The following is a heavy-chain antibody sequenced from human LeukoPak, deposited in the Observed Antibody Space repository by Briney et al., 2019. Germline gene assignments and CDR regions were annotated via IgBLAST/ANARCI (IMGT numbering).Heavy chain of an antibody. J-gene: IGHJ3*02. Sequence: GGSLRLSCAASGFTFSSYSMNWVRQAPGRGLEWVSSISSSSDYIYYADSLKGRFTISRDNAKNSLYLQMNSLRAEDTAVYYCAREEGGAGLYGFDIWGQGTMVTVSS. D-gene: IGHD1-26*01. CDR2: ISSSSDYI. CDR3: AREEGGAGLYGFDI. CDR1: GFTFSSYS. V-gene: IGHV3-21*01.